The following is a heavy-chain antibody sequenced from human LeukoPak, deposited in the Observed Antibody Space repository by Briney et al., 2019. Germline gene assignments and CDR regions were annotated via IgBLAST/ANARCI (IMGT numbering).Heavy chain of an antibody. CDR3: ARFSPYSSSWSRFFDY. V-gene: IGHV1-18*01. J-gene: IGHJ4*02. CDR2: ISAYNGNT. Sequence: ASVKVSCTASGYTFTSYGISWVRQAPGPGLEWMGWISAYNGNTNYAQKLQGRVTMTTDTSTSTAYMELRSLRSDDTAVYYCARFSPYSSSWSRFFDYWGQGTLVTVSS. D-gene: IGHD6-13*01. CDR1: GYTFTSYG.